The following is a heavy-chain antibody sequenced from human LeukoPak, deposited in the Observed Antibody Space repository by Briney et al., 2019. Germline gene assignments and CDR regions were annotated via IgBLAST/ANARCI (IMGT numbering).Heavy chain of an antibody. V-gene: IGHV4-59*08. CDR2: IFKMGRT. D-gene: IGHD6-13*01. CDR3: GRHSNSVRAWFDP. Sequence: PSETLSRTATVSGGSTCNNYWSWNPPPPGKEREWRGYIFKMGRTNSKHSLKSRITISVASSKNQYSLKLSFVNAAATAVHCPGRHSNSVRAWFDPWGQGTLVTV. J-gene: IGHJ5*02. CDR1: GGSTCNNY.